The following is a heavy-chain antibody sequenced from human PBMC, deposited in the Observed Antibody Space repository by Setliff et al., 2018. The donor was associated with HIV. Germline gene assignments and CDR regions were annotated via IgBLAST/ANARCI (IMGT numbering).Heavy chain of an antibody. J-gene: IGHJ3*02. CDR2: INTHNGNT. V-gene: IGHV1-18*04. CDR1: GDTFSNYA. D-gene: IGHD1-1*01. CDR3: ARMRVFLGTTGTRRVDAFDI. Sequence: ASVKVSCKASGDTFSNYAISWVRQAPGQGLEWMGWINTHNGNTNYAQKFQGRVTMTTDTSTSTAYMELRSLRSDDTAVYFCARMRVFLGTTGTRRVDAFDIWGQGTMVTVSS.